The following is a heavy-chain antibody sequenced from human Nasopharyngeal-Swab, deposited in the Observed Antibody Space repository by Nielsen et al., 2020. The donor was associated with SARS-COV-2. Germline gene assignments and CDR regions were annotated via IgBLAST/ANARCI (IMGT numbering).Heavy chain of an antibody. CDR2: IKQDGSEK. D-gene: IGHD3-16*02. CDR1: GFSFSTYW. J-gene: IGHJ6*03. V-gene: IGHV3-7*03. CDR3: ARQGVFVPAYFHQYYMDV. Sequence: GESLKISCAASGFSFSTYWMTWVRQAPGKGLEWVANIKQDGSEKYYVDSVKGRLIVSRDNPKNLLYLQVSSLRAEDTAVYYCARQGVFVPAYFHQYYMDVWGKGTTVTVSS.